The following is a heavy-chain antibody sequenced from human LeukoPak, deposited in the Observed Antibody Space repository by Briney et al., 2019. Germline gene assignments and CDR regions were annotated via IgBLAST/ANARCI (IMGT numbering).Heavy chain of an antibody. CDR1: GYTFTGYY. D-gene: IGHD3-3*01. Sequence: ASVKVSCKASGYTFTGYYMHWVRQAPGQGLEWMGWINPNSGGTNYAQKFQGRVTMTRDTSISTAYMELSRLRSDDTAVYYCARAHGRITIFGVVIKPLFDYWGQGTPVTVSS. CDR3: ARAHGRITIFGVVIKPLFDY. V-gene: IGHV1-2*02. CDR2: INPNSGGT. J-gene: IGHJ4*02.